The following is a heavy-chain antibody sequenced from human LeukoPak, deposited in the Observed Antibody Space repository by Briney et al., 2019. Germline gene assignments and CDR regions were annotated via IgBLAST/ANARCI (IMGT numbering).Heavy chain of an antibody. Sequence: GGSLRLSCAVSEFTLSSYSMHWVRQAPGKGLEWVAFISNDGTNKYYADSVKGRFTIPRDTSKNTLYLQMNSLRPEDTALYYCARKRGDGYNPEDYWGQGTLVTVSS. V-gene: IGHV3-30-3*01. CDR1: EFTLSSYS. CDR3: ARKRGDGYNPEDY. J-gene: IGHJ4*02. D-gene: IGHD5-24*01. CDR2: ISNDGTNK.